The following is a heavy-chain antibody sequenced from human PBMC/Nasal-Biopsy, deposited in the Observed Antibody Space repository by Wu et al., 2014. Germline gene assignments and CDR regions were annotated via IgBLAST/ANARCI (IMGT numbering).Heavy chain of an antibody. Sequence: LVKPTQTLTLTCTFSGFSLSTSGVGVGWIRQPPGKALEWLALIYWDDDKRYSPSLKSRLTITKDTSKNQVVLTMTNMDPVDTATYYCAHTEHTFYDILTGYSKGWFDPGAREPWSPSPQ. CDR3: AHTEHTFYDILTGYSKGWFDP. J-gene: IGHJ5*02. V-gene: IGHV2-5*02. D-gene: IGHD3-9*01. CDR1: GFSLSTSGVG. CDR2: IYWDDDK.